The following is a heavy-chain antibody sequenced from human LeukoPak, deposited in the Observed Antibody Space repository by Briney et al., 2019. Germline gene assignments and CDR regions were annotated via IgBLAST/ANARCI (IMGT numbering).Heavy chain of an antibody. Sequence: SETLSLTCTLSGGSVSDYYWSWIRQPPGKGLEWIGYIYYSGSTNYNPSLKSRVTISVDTSKNQFSLKLTSVTAADTAVYYCARQQTSNVVVVPAALFSRTYDYYYMDVWGKGTTVTVSS. CDR1: GGSVSDYY. CDR3: ARQQTSNVVVVPAALFSRTYDYYYMDV. V-gene: IGHV4-59*08. D-gene: IGHD2-2*01. CDR2: IYYSGST. J-gene: IGHJ6*03.